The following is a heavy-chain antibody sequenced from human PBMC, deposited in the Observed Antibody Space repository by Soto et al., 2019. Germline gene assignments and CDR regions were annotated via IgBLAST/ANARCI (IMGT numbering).Heavy chain of an antibody. J-gene: IGHJ4*02. D-gene: IGHD3-22*01. CDR2: INTSGGST. V-gene: IGHV1-46*01. CDR3: ERRKYYDASGPLDY. Sequence: QVQLVQSGAEVKKPGASVKVSCKASGYTFTSYYIYWVRQAPGQGLEWMGIINTSGGSTSYAQKFQDRVTMTRDTATSSVYRELSILRSEDMAVYYCERRKYYDASGPLDYWGQGTLVTVSS. CDR1: GYTFTSYY.